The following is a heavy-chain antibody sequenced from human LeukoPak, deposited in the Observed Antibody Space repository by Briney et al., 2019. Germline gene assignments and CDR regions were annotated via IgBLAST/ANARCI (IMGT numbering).Heavy chain of an antibody. CDR2: LYSDGTT. CDR3: ARVAYYRVTADQITDAFDV. V-gene: IGHV3-66*01. CDR1: GFTVSSHY. J-gene: IGHJ3*01. Sequence: GGSLRLSCAASGFTVSSHYMNWVRQAPGKGLQWVSVLYSDGTTYYADSVKGRFTISRDNSRSTLYFQMNSLRAEDTAVYFCARVAYYRVTADQITDAFDVWGRGTAVTVSS. D-gene: IGHD2-21*02.